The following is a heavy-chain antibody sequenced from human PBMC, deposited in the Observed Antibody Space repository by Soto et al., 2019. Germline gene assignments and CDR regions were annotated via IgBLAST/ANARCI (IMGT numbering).Heavy chain of an antibody. CDR2: IIPIFGTA. CDR1: GGTFSSYA. Sequence: QVQLAQSGAEVKKPGSSVKVSFKSSGGTFSSYAISWVRQAPGQGLEWMGGIIPIFGTANYAQKFQGRVTITADESTSTAYMELSSLRSEDTAVYYCARDWTAVAGTKYFDYWGQGTLVTVSS. CDR3: ARDWTAVAGTKYFDY. D-gene: IGHD6-19*01. V-gene: IGHV1-69*12. J-gene: IGHJ4*02.